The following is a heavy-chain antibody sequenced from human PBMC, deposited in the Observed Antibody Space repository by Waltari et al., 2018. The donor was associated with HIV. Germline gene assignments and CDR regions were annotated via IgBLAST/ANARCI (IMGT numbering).Heavy chain of an antibody. CDR1: HFSISSGHY. J-gene: IGHJ4*02. V-gene: IGHV4-38-2*01. Sequence: QVQLQESGPGLVKPSDTLSLTCAVSHFSISSGHYWGWIRQSPGKGLEWIGSVFHSGSTFYKPSVRSRVSISVDTSKNQFSRKLTSVTAADTAVYYCARQPAPDSTWFQIYFDYWGQGTVVTVSS. D-gene: IGHD6-13*01. CDR2: VFHSGST. CDR3: ARQPAPDSTWFQIYFDY.